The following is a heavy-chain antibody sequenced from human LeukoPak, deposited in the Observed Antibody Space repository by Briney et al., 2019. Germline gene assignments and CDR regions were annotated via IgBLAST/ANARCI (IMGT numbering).Heavy chain of an antibody. D-gene: IGHD3-9*01. J-gene: IGHJ3*02. Sequence: PGGSLTLSCAVSGFTSSNAWMSWVRQAPGKGLEWVGRIKSNTSGGTSDYAAPVRGRFTISTTDSKHNLHLHITSPKAEATYHYYCTAFDFAAFLIWGQETMVTVSS. CDR1: GFTSSNAW. V-gene: IGHV3-15*01. CDR3: TAFDFAAFLI. CDR2: IKSNTSGGTS.